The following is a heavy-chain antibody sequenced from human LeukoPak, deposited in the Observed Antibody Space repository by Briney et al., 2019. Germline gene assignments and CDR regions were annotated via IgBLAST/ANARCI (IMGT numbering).Heavy chain of an antibody. Sequence: SETLSLTCAVSGGSISSYYWSWIRQPPGKGLEWVGYIYCSGSTNYNPTNYNPSLKSRVTISIDTSTNQFSLKLNSVTAADTAVYYCARAINFDYWGQGTLVTVSS. CDR1: GGSISSYY. CDR3: ARAINFDY. D-gene: IGHD5-24*01. V-gene: IGHV4-59*01. J-gene: IGHJ4*02. CDR2: IYCSGSTNYNPT.